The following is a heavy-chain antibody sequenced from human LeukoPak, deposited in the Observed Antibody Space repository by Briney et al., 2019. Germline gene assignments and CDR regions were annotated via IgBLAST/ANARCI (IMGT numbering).Heavy chain of an antibody. Sequence: SETLSLTCTVSGGSISSYYWSWIRQPPGKGLEWIGEINHSGSTNYNPSLKSRVTISVDTSKNQFSLKLSSVTAADTAVYYCARGDIVVVPAAYNWFDPWGQGTLVTVSS. CDR3: ARGDIVVVPAAYNWFDP. CDR1: GGSISSYY. CDR2: INHSGST. J-gene: IGHJ5*02. V-gene: IGHV4-34*01. D-gene: IGHD2-2*01.